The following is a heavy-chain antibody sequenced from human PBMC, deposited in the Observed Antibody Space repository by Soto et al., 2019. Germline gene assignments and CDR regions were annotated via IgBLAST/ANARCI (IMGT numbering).Heavy chain of an antibody. Sequence: QVQLVESGGGVVQPGTSLRVSCVGSGFTFRSYVIHWVRQDPGKGLEWVALTSYDGSDKYYGDSVRGRFTISRDNSRNTADLLMDSLRLEDTALYYCARWGTTGGLDVWGQGTLVSVSS. CDR2: TSYDGSDK. V-gene: IGHV3-30*04. CDR3: ARWGTTGGLDV. J-gene: IGHJ1*01. CDR1: GFTFRSYV. D-gene: IGHD3-16*01.